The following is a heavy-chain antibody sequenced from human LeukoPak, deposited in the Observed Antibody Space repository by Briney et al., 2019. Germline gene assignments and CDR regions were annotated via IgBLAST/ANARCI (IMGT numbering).Heavy chain of an antibody. Sequence: PGGSLRLSCAASGFTFSSYSMNWVRQAPGKGLEWVSFISSSSIYISYADSMKGRFAIPRDNAKDSLYLQMNSLRAEDTAMYYCARGGRDAFDIWGQGTMVTVSS. CDR1: GFTFSSYS. J-gene: IGHJ3*02. CDR2: ISSSSIYI. CDR3: ARGGRDAFDI. V-gene: IGHV3-21*01. D-gene: IGHD6-25*01.